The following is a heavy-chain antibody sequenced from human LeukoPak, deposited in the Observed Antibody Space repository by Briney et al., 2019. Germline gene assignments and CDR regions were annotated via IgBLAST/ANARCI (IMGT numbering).Heavy chain of an antibody. V-gene: IGHV1-18*01. CDR3: ARAEQYQLLLH. CDR2: ISAYNGNT. J-gene: IGHJ4*02. Sequence: ASVKVSCKASGYTFTRYGITWVRQAPGQRLEWMGWISAYNGNTNYAQKLQGRVTMTTDTSTSTAYLDLRSLRSDDTAVYYCARAEQYQLLLHWGQGTLVTVSS. CDR1: GYTFTRYG. D-gene: IGHD2-2*01.